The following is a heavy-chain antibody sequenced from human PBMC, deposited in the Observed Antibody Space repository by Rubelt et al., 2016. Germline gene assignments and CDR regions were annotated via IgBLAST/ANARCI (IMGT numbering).Heavy chain of an antibody. Sequence: VRQAPGKGLEWVSSISSSSSYIYYADSVQGRFTISRDNAKNSLYLQMNSLRAEDTAVYYCARNWGRLFYFDYWGQGTLVTVSS. CDR2: ISSSSSYI. D-gene: IGHD7-27*01. CDR3: ARNWGRLFYFDY. J-gene: IGHJ4*02. V-gene: IGHV3-21*01.